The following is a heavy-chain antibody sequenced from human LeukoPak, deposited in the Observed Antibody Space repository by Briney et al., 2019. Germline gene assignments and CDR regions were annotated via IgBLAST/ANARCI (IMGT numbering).Heavy chain of an antibody. J-gene: IGHJ4*02. CDR1: GFTVSANY. CDR2: IYVGGST. D-gene: IGHD3-10*01. Sequence: PGGSLRLSCAASGFTVSANYMSWARQAPGKGLEWVSLIYVGGSTYYADSVKGRFTISRDNSKNTLYLQMNSLSVEDTAVYYCARVGYYASGPFSYFDYWGQGTLVTVSS. V-gene: IGHV3-53*05. CDR3: ARVGYYASGPFSYFDY.